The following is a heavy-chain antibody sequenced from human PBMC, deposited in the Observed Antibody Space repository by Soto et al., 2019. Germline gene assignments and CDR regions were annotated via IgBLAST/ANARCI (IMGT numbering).Heavy chain of an antibody. CDR1: GGSISSGGYY. V-gene: IGHV4-31*03. D-gene: IGHD5-12*01. CDR2: IYYSGSA. Sequence: QVQLQESGPGLVKPSQTLSLTCTVSGGSISSGGYYGSWIRQHPGRGLEWIGYIYYSGSAYYNPSLKSRVTMSVDTSKNQFSLKLSSVTAADTAVYYCARDNSGYGTRWGQGTLVTVSS. CDR3: ARDNSGYGTR. J-gene: IGHJ4*02.